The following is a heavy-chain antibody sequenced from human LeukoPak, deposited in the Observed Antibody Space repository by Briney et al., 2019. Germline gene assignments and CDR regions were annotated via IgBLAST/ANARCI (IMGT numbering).Heavy chain of an antibody. CDR3: ARDRAYCGGDCYSDY. D-gene: IGHD2-21*02. J-gene: IGHJ4*02. V-gene: IGHV1-46*01. CDR2: INPSGGST. CDR1: GYTFTSYY. Sequence: ASVKVSCKASGYTFTSYYMHWVRQAPGQGLEGMGIINPSGGSTSYAQKFQGRVTMTRDMSTSTVYMELSSLRSEDTAVYYCARDRAYCGGDCYSDYWGQGTLVTVSS.